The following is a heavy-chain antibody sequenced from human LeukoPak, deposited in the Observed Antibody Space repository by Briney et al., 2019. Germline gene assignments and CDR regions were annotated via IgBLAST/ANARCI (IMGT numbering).Heavy chain of an antibody. D-gene: IGHD3-22*01. CDR2: ISYDGSNK. V-gene: IGHV3-30*18. J-gene: IGHJ4*02. Sequence: PGRSLRLSCAASGFTFSSYGMHWVRQAPGKGLEWVAVISYDGSNKYYADSVKGRFTISRDNSKNTLYLQMNSLRAEDTAVYYCAKDDFPFPGYYDSSGYYFLPGDYWGQGTLVTVSS. CDR3: AKDDFPFPGYYDSSGYYFLPGDY. CDR1: GFTFSSYG.